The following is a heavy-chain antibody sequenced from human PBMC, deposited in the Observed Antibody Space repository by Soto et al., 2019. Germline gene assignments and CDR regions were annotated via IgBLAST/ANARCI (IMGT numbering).Heavy chain of an antibody. Sequence: EVQLVETGGGLIQPGGSLRLSCAASGFTVNTNYMSWVRQAPGKGLEWVSVIYGGGTTYYAESVKGRFTISRDNSKNILYLQMNSLRVEDTAVYYCASGRRNEGSWGQGTLVTVSS. V-gene: IGHV3-53*02. CDR1: GFTVNTNY. CDR2: IYGGGTT. CDR3: ASGRRNEGS. D-gene: IGHD1-1*01. J-gene: IGHJ5*02.